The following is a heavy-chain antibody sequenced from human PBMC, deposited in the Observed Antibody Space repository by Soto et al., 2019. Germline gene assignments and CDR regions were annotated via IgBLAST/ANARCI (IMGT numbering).Heavy chain of an antibody. D-gene: IGHD5-18*01. CDR2: IIPIFGTA. CDR3: ARALDTAIAYGMDV. V-gene: IGHV1-69*13. J-gene: IGHJ6*02. CDR1: GCTFSSYA. Sequence: AAVKVSCKASGCTFSSYAISWVRPAPGQGLEWMGGIIPIFGTANYAQKFQGRVTITADESTSTAYMELSSLRSEDTAVYYCARALDTAIAYGMDVWGQGTTVTVSS.